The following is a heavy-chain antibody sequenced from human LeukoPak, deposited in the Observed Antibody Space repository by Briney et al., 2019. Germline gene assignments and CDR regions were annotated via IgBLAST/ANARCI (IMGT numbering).Heavy chain of an antibody. J-gene: IGHJ3*02. CDR2: IYSGGST. Sequence: GGSLRLSCAASGFTVSSNYMSWVRQAPVKGLEWVSVIYSGGSTYYADSVKGRFTISRHNSKNTLYLQMNSLRAEDTAVYYCARGAVGPNDAFDIWGQGTMVTVSS. V-gene: IGHV3-53*04. D-gene: IGHD1-26*01. CDR3: ARGAVGPNDAFDI. CDR1: GFTVSSNY.